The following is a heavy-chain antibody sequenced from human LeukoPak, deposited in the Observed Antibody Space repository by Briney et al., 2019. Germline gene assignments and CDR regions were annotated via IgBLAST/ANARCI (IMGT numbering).Heavy chain of an antibody. CDR3: ARLDLVVGVDN. CDR1: GGSFSGYY. D-gene: IGHD2-2*03. V-gene: IGHV4-34*01. J-gene: IGHJ4*02. Sequence: SETLFHTCAVHGGSFSGYYWSWIRQPPGKGLEWIGEINHSGSTNYDPSLKSRVTISVDTSKNQFSLKLSSVTAADTAVYYCARLDLVVGVDNWGQGTLVTVSS. CDR2: INHSGST.